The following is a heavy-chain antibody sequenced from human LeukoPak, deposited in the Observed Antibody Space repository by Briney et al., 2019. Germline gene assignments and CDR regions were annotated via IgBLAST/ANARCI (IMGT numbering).Heavy chain of an antibody. J-gene: IGHJ4*02. V-gene: IGHV3-48*03. CDR3: ARCPRWAHFDY. CDR2: ISSSGRAI. Sequence: SGGSLRLSCAGSGFTFSSYEMNWVRQAPGKGLEWVSYISSSGRAIYYADSVKGRFTVSRDNAKNSLYLQMNSLRAEDTVVYYCARCPRWAHFDYWGQGTLVTVSS. CDR1: GFTFSSYE. D-gene: IGHD4-23*01.